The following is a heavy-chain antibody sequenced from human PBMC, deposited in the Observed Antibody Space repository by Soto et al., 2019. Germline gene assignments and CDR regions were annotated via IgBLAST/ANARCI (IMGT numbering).Heavy chain of an antibody. D-gene: IGHD1-1*01. J-gene: IGHJ6*02. CDR1: GFTFDDYA. CDR3: AKDLPSNWTDVGGMDV. Sequence: EVQLVESGGGLVQPGRSLRLSCAASGFTFDDYAMHWVRQAPGKGLEWVSGISWNSGSIGYAESVKGRFTISRDNAKNXLYLQMNSLRAEDTALYYGAKDLPSNWTDVGGMDVWGQGTTVTVSS. V-gene: IGHV3-9*01. CDR2: ISWNSGSI.